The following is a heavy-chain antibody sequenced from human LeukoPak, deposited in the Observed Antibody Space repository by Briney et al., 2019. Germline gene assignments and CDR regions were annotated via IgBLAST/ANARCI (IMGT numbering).Heavy chain of an antibody. CDR3: ATYIVGPTLDY. J-gene: IGHJ4*02. CDR1: GFTFSSYS. Sequence: GGSLRLSCAASGFTFSSYSMNWVRQAPGKGLEWVSYISSSSSTIYYADSVKGRFTISRDNARNSFYLQLNSLRAEDTALYYCATYIVGPTLDYWGQGALVTVSS. CDR2: ISSSSSTI. V-gene: IGHV3-48*01. D-gene: IGHD1-26*01.